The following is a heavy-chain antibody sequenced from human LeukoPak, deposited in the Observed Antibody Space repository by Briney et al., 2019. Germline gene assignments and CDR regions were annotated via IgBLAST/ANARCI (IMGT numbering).Heavy chain of an antibody. Sequence: GASVKVSCKASGYTFTSYGISWVRQAPGQGLEWMGWISAYNGNTNYAQKLQGRVTMTTDTSTSTAYMELRSLRSDDTAVYYCAREGNGITIFGVPEEAFDIWGQGTMVTVSS. V-gene: IGHV1-18*01. D-gene: IGHD3-3*01. J-gene: IGHJ3*02. CDR2: ISAYNGNT. CDR3: AREGNGITIFGVPEEAFDI. CDR1: GYTFTSYG.